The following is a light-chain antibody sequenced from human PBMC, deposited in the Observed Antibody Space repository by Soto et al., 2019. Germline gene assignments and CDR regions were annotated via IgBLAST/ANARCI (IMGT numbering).Light chain of an antibody. J-gene: IGLJ7*01. CDR2: DDD. CDR3: CSYAGLNTFVV. CDR1: SSDVGSYNL. V-gene: IGLV2-23*02. Sequence: QSALTQPASVSGSPGQSITISCTGTSSDVGSYNLVSWYQQHTGKVPKLMIYDDDKRPSGVSNRFSGSKSGNTASLTISGLQAEDEADYYCCSYAGLNTFVVFGGGTQMTVL.